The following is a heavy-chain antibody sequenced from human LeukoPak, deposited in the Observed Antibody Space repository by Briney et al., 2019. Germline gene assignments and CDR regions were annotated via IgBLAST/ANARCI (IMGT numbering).Heavy chain of an antibody. J-gene: IGHJ2*01. V-gene: IGHV3-23*01. CDR3: AIETDYGEIRYWYFDL. CDR1: GFTFSSYA. CDR2: ISAIGSST. Sequence: GGSLRLSCAACGFTFSSYAMTWVRQAPGEGLEWVSAISAIGSSTYYADSVKGRFTISRDNSKNTLYLQMNSLRAEDTAVYYCAIETDYGEIRYWYFDLWGRGTLVTVSS. D-gene: IGHD4-17*01.